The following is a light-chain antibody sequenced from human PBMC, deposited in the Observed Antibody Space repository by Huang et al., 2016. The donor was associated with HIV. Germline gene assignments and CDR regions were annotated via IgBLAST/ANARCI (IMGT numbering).Light chain of an antibody. CDR2: GAS. J-gene: IGKJ4*01. CDR3: QQYNNWPPTT. Sequence: EIVMTQSPATLSVSPGERATLSCRASHSVSSNLAWYQQKPGQAPRRLIYGASTRATGIPARFSGSGSGTEFTLTISSLQSEDFAVYHCQQYNNWPPTTFGGGTKVEIK. CDR1: HSVSSN. V-gene: IGKV3-15*01.